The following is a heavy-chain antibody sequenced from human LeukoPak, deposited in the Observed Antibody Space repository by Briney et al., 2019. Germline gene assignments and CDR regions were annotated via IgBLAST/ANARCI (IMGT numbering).Heavy chain of an antibody. D-gene: IGHD1-1*01. CDR2: IKFHGHET. V-gene: IGHV3-7*01. Sequence: GGSLRLSCEGFGLTFSRDWMSWVRQAPGKGLEWVAFIKFHGHETFYADSVEGRFTFSRDNSRNTVYLQMNSLRSEDTAVYYCAREAPICRNADCRTGFDYWGQGTLVAVSS. J-gene: IGHJ4*02. CDR1: GLTFSRDW. CDR3: AREAPICRNADCRTGFDY.